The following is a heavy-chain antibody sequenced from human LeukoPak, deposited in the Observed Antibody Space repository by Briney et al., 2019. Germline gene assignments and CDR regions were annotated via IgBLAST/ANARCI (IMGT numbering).Heavy chain of an antibody. CDR2: INGSCGST. J-gene: IGHJ4*02. CDR3: EKPYGEYAREY. V-gene: IGHV3-23*01. D-gene: IGHD4-17*01. Sequence: GGSLRLSCAASGFTVSSYSMSWVRQAPGKGLEWVSSINGSCGSTYYADSGKGPFTSPRDKSKNTLYLQMNSRRAEDTAVYYCEKPYGEYAREYWGQGTLVTVYS. CDR1: GFTVSSYS.